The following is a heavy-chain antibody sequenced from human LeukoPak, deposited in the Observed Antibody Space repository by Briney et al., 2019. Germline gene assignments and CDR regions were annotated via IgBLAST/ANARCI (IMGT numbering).Heavy chain of an antibody. CDR1: GFIFRSHW. V-gene: IGHV3-7*04. D-gene: IGHD2-2*02. J-gene: IGHJ2*01. CDR2: IKEDGSEK. CDR3: VRAAPDTRYRHFDF. Sequence: PGGSLRLSCVASGFIFRSHWMKWVRQAPGKGLEWVADIKEDGSEKYYEDSVKGRFIISRDNAEDSLSLQMSSLRVEDTAVYYCVRAAPDTRYRHFDFWGRGTLVSVS.